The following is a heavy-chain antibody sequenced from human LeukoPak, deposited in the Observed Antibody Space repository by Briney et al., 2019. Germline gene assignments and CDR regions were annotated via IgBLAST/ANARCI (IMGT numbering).Heavy chain of an antibody. V-gene: IGHV4-4*09. CDR1: GGSISSYY. CDR2: IYNSGIT. CDR3: ARHGDVRYFDWLKDGFDY. Sequence: SETLSLTCTVFGGSISSYYWSWIRKPPGKGLEWIGYIYNSGITNKNPSLKSRVTISGDTSKNQFSLKLSSVTAADTAVYYCARHGDVRYFDWLKDGFDYWGQGTLVTV. J-gene: IGHJ4*02. D-gene: IGHD3-9*01.